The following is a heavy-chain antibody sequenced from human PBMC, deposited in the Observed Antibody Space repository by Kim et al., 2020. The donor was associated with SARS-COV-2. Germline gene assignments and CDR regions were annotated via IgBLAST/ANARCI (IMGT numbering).Heavy chain of an antibody. V-gene: IGHV3-23*01. CDR1: GFTFSSYA. CDR2: ISGSGGST. J-gene: IGHJ1*01. CDR3: AKDGDVTGKPAAEYFQH. Sequence: GGSLRLSCAASGFTFSSYAMSWVRQAPGKGLEWVSAISGSGGSTYYADSVKGRFTISRDNSKNTLYLQMNSLRAEDTAVYYCAKDGDVTGKPAAEYFQHWGQGTLVTVSS. D-gene: IGHD1-20*01.